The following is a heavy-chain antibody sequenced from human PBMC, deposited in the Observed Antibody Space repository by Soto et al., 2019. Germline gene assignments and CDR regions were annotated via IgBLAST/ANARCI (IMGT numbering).Heavy chain of an antibody. J-gene: IGHJ6*02. CDR2: ISGSGGST. D-gene: IGHD3-10*01. CDR1: GFTFSSYA. Sequence: EVQLLESGGGLVQPGGSLRLSCAASGFTFSSYAMSWVRQAPGKGLEWVSAISGSGGSTYYADSVKGRFTISRDNSKNTLYLHMNSLRAEDTAVYYCAEKGDEAAYYYYGMDVWGQGTTVTVSS. CDR3: AEKGDEAAYYYYGMDV. V-gene: IGHV3-23*01.